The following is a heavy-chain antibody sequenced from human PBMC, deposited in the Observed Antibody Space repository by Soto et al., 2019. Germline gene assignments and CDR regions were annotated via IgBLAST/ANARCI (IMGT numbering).Heavy chain of an antibody. CDR2: IYHSGST. CDR3: ARGQSGYAFNWFDP. V-gene: IGHV4-30-2*01. J-gene: IGHJ5*02. CDR1: GGSISSGGYS. D-gene: IGHD5-12*01. Sequence: PSETLSLTCAVSGGSISSGGYSWSWIRQPPGKGLEWIGYIYHSGSTYYNPSLKSRVTISVDRSKNQFSLKLSSVTAADTAVYYCARGQSGYAFNWFDPWGQGXLVTVSS.